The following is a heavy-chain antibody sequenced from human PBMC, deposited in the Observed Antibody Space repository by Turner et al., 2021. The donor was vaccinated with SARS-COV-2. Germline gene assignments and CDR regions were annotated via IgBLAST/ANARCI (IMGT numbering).Heavy chain of an antibody. CDR2: ISYSGST. CDR1: GGSISSGTYY. Sequence: QVKLQESGPGLVEPSQTLSLTCSVSGGSISSGTYYWNWIRQPPGKGLEWIGYISYSGSTFYSPSFASRLTMSRDTSKNHFSLKLTSVTAADTAVYYCARLHQRSFDYWGQGDLVTVSS. CDR3: ARLHQRSFDY. V-gene: IGHV4-30-4*01. J-gene: IGHJ4*02.